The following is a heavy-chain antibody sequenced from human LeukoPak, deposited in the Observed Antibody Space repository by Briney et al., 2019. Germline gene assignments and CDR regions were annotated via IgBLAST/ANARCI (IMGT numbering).Heavy chain of an antibody. V-gene: IGHV3-21*01. CDR3: ARDFFAFGGVIALLDY. J-gene: IGHJ4*02. D-gene: IGHD3-16*02. CDR2: ISSSSSYI. Sequence: TGGSLRLSCAASGFTFSSYSMNWVRQAPGKGLEWVSSISSSSSYIYYADSVKGRFTISRDNAKKSLYLQMNSLRAEDTAVYYCARDFFAFGGVIALLDYWGQGTLVTVSS. CDR1: GFTFSSYS.